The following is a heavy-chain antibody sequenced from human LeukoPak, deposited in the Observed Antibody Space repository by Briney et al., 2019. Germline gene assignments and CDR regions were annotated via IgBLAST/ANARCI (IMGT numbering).Heavy chain of an antibody. J-gene: IGHJ4*02. D-gene: IGHD3-9*01. CDR3: ARARGYFDWLPPFDY. Sequence: GASVKVSCKASGYTFTGYYMHWVRQAPGQGLKWMGWINPNSGGTNYAQKFQGRVTMTRDTSISTAYMELSRLRSDDTAVYYCARARGYFDWLPPFDYWGQGTLVTVSS. CDR1: GYTFTGYY. V-gene: IGHV1-2*02. CDR2: INPNSGGT.